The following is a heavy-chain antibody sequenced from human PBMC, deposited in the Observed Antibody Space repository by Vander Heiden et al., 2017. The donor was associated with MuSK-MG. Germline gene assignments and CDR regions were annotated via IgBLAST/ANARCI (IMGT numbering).Heavy chain of an antibody. CDR3: ARGRKISEYGSYYDFWSGYYSLGGSPYYYYMDV. CDR2: INTNTGNP. J-gene: IGHJ6*03. CDR1: GYTFTSYA. D-gene: IGHD3-3*01. V-gene: IGHV7-4-1*02. Sequence: QVQLVQSGSELKKPGASVKVSCKASGYTFTSYAMNWVRQAPGQGLEWMGWINTNTGNPTYAQGFTGRFVFSLDTSVSTAYLQISSLKAEDTAVYYCARGRKISEYGSYYDFWSGYYSLGGSPYYYYMDVWGKGTTVTVSS.